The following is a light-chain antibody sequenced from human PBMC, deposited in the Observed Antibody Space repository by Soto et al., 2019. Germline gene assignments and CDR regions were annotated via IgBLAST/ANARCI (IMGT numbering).Light chain of an antibody. CDR3: QQTFSVTPLT. J-gene: IGKJ4*01. CDR2: GAT. V-gene: IGKV1-39*01. Sequence: DIQMTQSPSSMSASVGDTVTISCRASRSIRAYLNWYQHKPVKAPNLLIYGATTLHSGVPSRFSGSGSGTDFSLTISSLQPEDFATYYCQQTFSVTPLTFGGGTKVEI. CDR1: RSIRAY.